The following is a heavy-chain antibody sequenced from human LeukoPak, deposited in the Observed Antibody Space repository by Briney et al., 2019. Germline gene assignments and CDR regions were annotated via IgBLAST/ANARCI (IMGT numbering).Heavy chain of an antibody. CDR3: AGSSGYYDPDY. Sequence: PSETLSLTCTVSGGSISSSSYYWGWIRQPPGKGLEWIGSIYYSGSTYYNPSLKSRVTISVDTSKNQFSLKLGSVTAADTAVYYCAGSSGYYDPDYWGQGTLVTVSS. V-gene: IGHV4-39*01. D-gene: IGHD3-22*01. J-gene: IGHJ4*02. CDR2: IYYSGST. CDR1: GGSISSSSYY.